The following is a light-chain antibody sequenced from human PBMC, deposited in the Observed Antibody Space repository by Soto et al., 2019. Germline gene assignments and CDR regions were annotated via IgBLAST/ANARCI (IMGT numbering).Light chain of an antibody. CDR3: QQYSTYPWT. Sequence: DIQVTQSPSTLSASVGDRVTITCRASQSISNWLAWYQQKPGKAPKVLIYKASSLESGVPSRFSGRVTGTEFTLTISSLQPDDFATYYCQQYSTYPWTLGRGTKVDIK. V-gene: IGKV1-5*03. CDR2: KAS. CDR1: QSISNW. J-gene: IGKJ1*01.